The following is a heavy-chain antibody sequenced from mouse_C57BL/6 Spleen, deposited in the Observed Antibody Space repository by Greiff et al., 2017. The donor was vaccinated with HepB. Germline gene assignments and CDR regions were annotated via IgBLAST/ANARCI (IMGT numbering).Heavy chain of an antibody. CDR1: GFTFSSYA. D-gene: IGHD1-1*01. V-gene: IGHV5-9-1*02. J-gene: IGHJ3*01. CDR2: ISSGGDYI. CDR3: TREGLLLRRGFFAY. Sequence: DVQLVESGEGLVKPGGSLKLSCAASGFTFSSYAMSWVRQTPEKRLEWVAYISSGGDYIYYADTVKGRFTISRDNARNTLYLQMSSLKSEDTAMYYCTREGLLLRRGFFAYWGQGTLVTVSA.